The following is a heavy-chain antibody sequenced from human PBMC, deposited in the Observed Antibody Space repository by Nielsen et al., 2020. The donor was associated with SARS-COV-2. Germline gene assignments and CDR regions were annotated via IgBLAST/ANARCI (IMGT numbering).Heavy chain of an antibody. V-gene: IGHV3-23*01. D-gene: IGHD3-10*01. CDR2: VSASGGST. CDR3: AKDGVVRGDALDL. CDR1: GFTFNIYA. J-gene: IGHJ3*01. Sequence: GESLKISCAASGFTFNIYAMAWVRRAPGRGLQWVTGVSASGGSTYYTDSVKGRFSISRDNSKNTLFLQMHSLRVEDTALYYCAKDGVVRGDALDLWGQGTMDTVSA.